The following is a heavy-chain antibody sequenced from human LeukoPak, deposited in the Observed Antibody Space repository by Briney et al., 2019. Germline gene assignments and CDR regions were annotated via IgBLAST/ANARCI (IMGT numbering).Heavy chain of an antibody. CDR1: GYTLTEVS. CDR3: ATTVVGATGTGY. J-gene: IGHJ4*02. CDR2: FDPEDGET. Sequence: ASVKVSCKVSGYTLTEVSMHWVPQAPGKGLEWMGGFDPEDGETIYAQKFQGRVTMTEDTSIHTAYMELSSLRSEDTAVYYCATTVVGATGTGYWGQGTLVTVSS. V-gene: IGHV1-24*01. D-gene: IGHD1-26*01.